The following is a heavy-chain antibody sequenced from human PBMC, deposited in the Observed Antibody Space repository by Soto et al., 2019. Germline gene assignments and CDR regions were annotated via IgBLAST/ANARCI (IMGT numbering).Heavy chain of an antibody. V-gene: IGHV4-30-2*01. CDR1: GGSIDSGAYS. D-gene: IGHD6-19*01. J-gene: IGHJ4*02. CDR2: VTHSGTA. Sequence: TLSLTCAVSGGSIDSGAYSLSWIRQPPGKGLEWIGYVTHSGTAYSIPSLNGRLTLSVDSSQTQFSLKLTSVTAADSAVYYCARIHWTQSSLDYWGRGILVTVSS. CDR3: ARIHWTQSSLDY.